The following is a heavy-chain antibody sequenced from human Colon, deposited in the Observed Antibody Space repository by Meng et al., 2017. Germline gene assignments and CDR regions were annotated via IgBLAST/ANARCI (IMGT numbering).Heavy chain of an antibody. Sequence: QVHRQGPGPRLVSPSVTLSLTCTLSGGSVSSPSYYWSWIRQTPGKGLEWIGYVYYTGSANYNPSLKSRVTISVDTSKNHFSLNLTSVTAADTAVYYCARGRGSYSSIDFWGQGTLVTVSS. CDR1: GGSVSSPSYY. D-gene: IGHD1-26*01. CDR3: ARGRGSYSSIDF. CDR2: VYYTGSA. V-gene: IGHV4-61*03. J-gene: IGHJ4*02.